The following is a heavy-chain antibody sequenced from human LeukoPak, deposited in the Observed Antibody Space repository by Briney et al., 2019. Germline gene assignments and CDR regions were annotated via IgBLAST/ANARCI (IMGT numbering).Heavy chain of an antibody. Sequence: ASVKVSCKVSGYTLTELSMHWVRQAPGKGLEWMGGFDPEDGETIYAQKFQGRVTMTEDTSTDTAYMELSSLRSEDTAVYYCATSKSGSWFGQFDYWGQGTLVTVSS. CDR3: ATSKSGSWFGQFDY. CDR2: FDPEDGET. CDR1: GYTLTELS. D-gene: IGHD1-26*01. V-gene: IGHV1-24*01. J-gene: IGHJ4*02.